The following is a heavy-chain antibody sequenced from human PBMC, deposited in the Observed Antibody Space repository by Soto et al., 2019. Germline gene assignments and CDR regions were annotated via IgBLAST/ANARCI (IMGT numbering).Heavy chain of an antibody. CDR3: AREGGIAARAAYYYYMDV. J-gene: IGHJ6*03. Sequence: PSETLSLTCAVSSGSISSSNWWRWVRQPPGKGLEWIGEIYHSGSTNYNPSLKSRVTISVDKSKNQFSLKLSSVTAADTAVYYCAREGGIAARAAYYYYMDVWGKGTTVTVSS. V-gene: IGHV4-4*02. CDR2: IYHSGST. CDR1: SGSISSSNW. D-gene: IGHD6-6*01.